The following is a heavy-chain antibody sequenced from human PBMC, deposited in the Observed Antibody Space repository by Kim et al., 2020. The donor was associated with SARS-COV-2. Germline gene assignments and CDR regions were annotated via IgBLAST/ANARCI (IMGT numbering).Heavy chain of an antibody. Sequence: PSLKSRVTISVATSKTQFSLKLSSVTAADTAVYSCAGGGEQSSYYFDYWGPGTLVTVSS. CDR3: AGGGEQSSYYFDY. D-gene: IGHD3-16*01. J-gene: IGHJ4*02. V-gene: IGHV4-34*01.